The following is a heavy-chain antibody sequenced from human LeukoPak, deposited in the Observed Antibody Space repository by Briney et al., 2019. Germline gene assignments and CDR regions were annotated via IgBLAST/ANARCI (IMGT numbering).Heavy chain of an antibody. Sequence: GGSLRLSCAASGFTVSSNYMSWVRQAPGHGLELVSVIYSGGGTYYADSVKGRFTFSRDNSKNTLWLQMNSLRVEDTAVYYCARGRYPSGYFDYWGQGTPVTVSS. CDR2: IYSGGGT. CDR3: ARGRYPSGYFDY. V-gene: IGHV3-53*01. J-gene: IGHJ4*02. D-gene: IGHD2-2*02. CDR1: GFTVSSNY.